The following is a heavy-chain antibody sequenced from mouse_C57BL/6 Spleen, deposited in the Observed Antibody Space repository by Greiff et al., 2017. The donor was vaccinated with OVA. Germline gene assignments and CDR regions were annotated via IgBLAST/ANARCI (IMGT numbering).Heavy chain of an antibody. CDR1: GYAFTNYL. V-gene: IGHV1-54*01. D-gene: IGHD6-2*01. CDR2: INPGRGGT. Sequence: QVQLQQSGAELVRPGTSVKVSCKASGYAFTNYLIEWVKQRPGQGLEWIGVINPGRGGTNYNEKFKGKATLTADISSSTAYMQLRSLTSAYSAVYFCAISALTVALFDYWRQGTSLTVSS. CDR3: AISALTVALFDY. J-gene: IGHJ2*02.